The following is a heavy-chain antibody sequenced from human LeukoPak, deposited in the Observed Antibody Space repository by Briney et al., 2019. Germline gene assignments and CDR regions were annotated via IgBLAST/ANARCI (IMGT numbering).Heavy chain of an antibody. V-gene: IGHV3-21*01. J-gene: IGHJ6*02. CDR3: AREGQAFYGMDV. Sequence: RGSPLLSCAASGVTFSSYSMNWVRQAPGKGLEWVSSISNRSRFIYYADSVKGRFTISRDNAKNSLYLQMNSLRTEDTALFYCAREGQAFYGMDVWGQETTV. CDR1: GVTFSSYS. CDR2: ISNRSRFI.